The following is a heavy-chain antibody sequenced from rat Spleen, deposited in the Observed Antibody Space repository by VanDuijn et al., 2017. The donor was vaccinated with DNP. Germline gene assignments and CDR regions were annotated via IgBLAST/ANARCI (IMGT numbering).Heavy chain of an antibody. CDR1: GFTFSDYY. D-gene: IGHD4-3*01. Sequence: EVQLVESGGGLVQSGRSLKLSCAASGFTFSDYYMAWVRQAPKKGLEWVASISYEGSSTYYGDSVKGRFTISRDNAKSTLYLQMNSLRSEDMATYYCVRWNSGHFDYWGQGVMVTVSS. CDR3: VRWNSGHFDY. J-gene: IGHJ2*01. V-gene: IGHV5-22*01. CDR2: ISYEGSST.